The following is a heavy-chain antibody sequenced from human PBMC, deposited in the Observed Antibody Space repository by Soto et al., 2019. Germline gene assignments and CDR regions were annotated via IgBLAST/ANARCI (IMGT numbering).Heavy chain of an antibody. D-gene: IGHD3-10*01. CDR3: ARGGPPIDY. Sequence: QVQLVQSGAEEKKPGASVKVSCKASGYTFTSYAMHWVRQAPGQRLEWMGWINAGNGNTKYSQKFQGRVTITRDTAESTAYMERSSLRSEDTAVYYCARGGPPIDYWGQGTLVTVSS. CDR2: INAGNGNT. J-gene: IGHJ4*02. CDR1: GYTFTSYA. V-gene: IGHV1-3*05.